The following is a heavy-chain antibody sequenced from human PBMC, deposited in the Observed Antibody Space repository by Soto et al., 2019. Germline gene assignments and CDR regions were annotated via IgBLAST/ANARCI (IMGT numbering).Heavy chain of an antibody. Sequence: ASVKVSCKASGYTFTSYDINGVRQATGQGLEWMGWMNPNSGNTGYAQKFQGRVTMTRNTSISTAYMELSSLRSEDTAVYYCARVLPRTGRACSSTSCYFGPDYWGQGTLVTVSP. J-gene: IGHJ4*02. V-gene: IGHV1-8*01. CDR1: GYTFTSYD. CDR3: ARVLPRTGRACSSTSCYFGPDY. D-gene: IGHD2-2*01. CDR2: MNPNSGNT.